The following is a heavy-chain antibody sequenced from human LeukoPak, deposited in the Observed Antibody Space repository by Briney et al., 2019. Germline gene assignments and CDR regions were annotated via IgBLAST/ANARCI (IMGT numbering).Heavy chain of an antibody. V-gene: IGHV1-2*02. CDR1: GYTFTGYY. D-gene: IGHD2-15*01. CDR2: INPNSGGT. Sequence: ASVKVSCKASGYTFTGYYMHWVRQAPGQGLEWMGWINPNSGGTNYEQKFQGRVTMTRDTSISTAYMELSRLRSDDTAVYYCARDSVPWYCSGGSCYNWVDPWGQGTLVTVSS. CDR3: ARDSVPWYCSGGSCYNWVDP. J-gene: IGHJ5*02.